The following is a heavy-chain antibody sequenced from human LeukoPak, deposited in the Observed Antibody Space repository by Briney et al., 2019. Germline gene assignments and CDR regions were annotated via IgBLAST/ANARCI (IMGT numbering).Heavy chain of an antibody. J-gene: IGHJ3*02. CDR2: IIPIFGTA. V-gene: IGHV1-69*05. CDR1: GGTLSSYA. Sequence: SVKVSCKASGGTLSSYAISWVRQAPGQGLEWMGRIIPIFGTANYAQKFQGRVTITTDESTSTAYMELSSLRSEDTAVYYCASLSPDTAMVTFPYAFDIWGQGTMVTVSS. D-gene: IGHD5-18*01. CDR3: ASLSPDTAMVTFPYAFDI.